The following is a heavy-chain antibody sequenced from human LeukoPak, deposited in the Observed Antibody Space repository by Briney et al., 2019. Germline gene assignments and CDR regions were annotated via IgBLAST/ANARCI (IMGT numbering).Heavy chain of an antibody. Sequence: KPSETLSLTCAVYGGSFSGYYWSWIRQPPGKGLEWIGEINHSGSTNYNPSLKSRVTISVDTSKNQFSLKLSSVTAADTAVYYCARRRAVAGGYFDSWGQGTLVTVSS. J-gene: IGHJ4*02. V-gene: IGHV4-34*01. CDR3: ARRRAVAGGYFDS. CDR1: GGSFSGYY. D-gene: IGHD6-19*01. CDR2: INHSGST.